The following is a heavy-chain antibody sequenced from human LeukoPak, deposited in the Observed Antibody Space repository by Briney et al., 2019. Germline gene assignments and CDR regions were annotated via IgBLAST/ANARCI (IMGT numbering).Heavy chain of an antibody. CDR1: VFTVSSNY. CDR3: ARDVGDEGNY. D-gene: IGHD2-21*01. Sequence: GGSLRLSCAASVFTVSSNYMSWVRQSPGEGLEWVSVIYRGGSTYYADSVKGRFTISRDNSKNTLYLQMSSLRTADTAVYYCARDVGDEGNYWGQGTLVTVSS. J-gene: IGHJ4*02. CDR2: IYRGGST. V-gene: IGHV3-53*01.